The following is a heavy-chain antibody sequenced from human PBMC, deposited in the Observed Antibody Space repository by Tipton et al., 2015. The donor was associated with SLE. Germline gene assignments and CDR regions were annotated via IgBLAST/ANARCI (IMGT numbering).Heavy chain of an antibody. CDR3: ARDGPYYEFWSGMGTFDI. J-gene: IGHJ3*02. D-gene: IGHD3-3*01. V-gene: IGHV4-4*02. CDR2: ISHSGNT. CDR1: GVSISSRDY. Sequence: TLSLTCTVSGVSISSRDYWSWVRQPPGEGLEWIGDISHSGNTTYNPSLRSRVTISVDKSKNQFSLRLRSVTAADTAVYYCARDGPYYEFWSGMGTFDIWGQGTMVTVSS.